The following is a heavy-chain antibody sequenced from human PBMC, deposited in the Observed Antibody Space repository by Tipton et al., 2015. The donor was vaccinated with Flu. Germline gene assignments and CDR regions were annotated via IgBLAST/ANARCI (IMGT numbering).Heavy chain of an antibody. CDR1: GFTFSSYW. V-gene: IGHV3-7*01. CDR3: VCWGNDHSNWNG. D-gene: IGHD1-20*01. CDR2: IKEDGSQI. Sequence: SLRLSCAASGFTFSSYWMSWVRQAPGKGLEWVANIKEDGSQIYYVDSVKGRFSISRDNAKNSLYLQMNSLRAEDTAVYYCVCWGNDHSNWNGWGQGTLVTVSS. J-gene: IGHJ4*02.